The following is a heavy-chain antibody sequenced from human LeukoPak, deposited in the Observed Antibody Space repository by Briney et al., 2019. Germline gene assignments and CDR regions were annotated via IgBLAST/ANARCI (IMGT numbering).Heavy chain of an antibody. CDR1: GYTFTDYY. V-gene: IGHV1-2*02. CDR2: INPNSGGT. Sequence: GASVKVSCKASGYTFTDYYMHWVRQAPGQGLEWMGWINPNSGGTNYAQKLQGRVTMTTDTSTSTAYMELRSLRSDDTAVYYCARDRVVPAAPLYNWFDPWGQGTLVTVSS. CDR3: ARDRVVPAAPLYNWFDP. D-gene: IGHD2-2*01. J-gene: IGHJ5*02.